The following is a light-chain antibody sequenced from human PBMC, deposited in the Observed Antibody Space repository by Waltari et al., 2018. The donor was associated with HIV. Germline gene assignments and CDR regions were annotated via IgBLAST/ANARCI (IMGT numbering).Light chain of an antibody. CDR3: QQYYGNLWT. CDR2: WAS. CDR1: QSILYSPNNY. V-gene: IGKV4-1*01. J-gene: IGKJ1*01. Sequence: DIVMTQSPNSLAVSLGETATIKCRSSQSILYSPNNYLAWDQQKLGQPPRLLIYWASTRESGVPDRFSGGGSGADFTLTIANLQPEDVATYYCQQYYGNLWTFGQGTKVEIK.